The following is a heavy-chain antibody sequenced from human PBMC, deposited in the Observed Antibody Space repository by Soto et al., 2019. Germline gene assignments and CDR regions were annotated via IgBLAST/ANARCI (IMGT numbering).Heavy chain of an antibody. J-gene: IGHJ6*02. V-gene: IGHV4-39*01. CDR3: ARRSGSSKFYYYGMDV. Sequence: SETLSLTCTVSGGSISSSSYYWGWIRQPPGKGLEWIGSIYYSGSTYYNPSLKSRVTISVDTSKNQFSLKLSSVTAADTAVYYCARRSGSSKFYYYGMDVWGQGTTVTVSS. D-gene: IGHD6-6*01. CDR1: GGSISSSSYY. CDR2: IYYSGST.